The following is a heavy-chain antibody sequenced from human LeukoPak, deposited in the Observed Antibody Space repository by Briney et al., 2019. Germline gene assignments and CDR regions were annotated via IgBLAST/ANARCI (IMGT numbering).Heavy chain of an antibody. J-gene: IGHJ3*02. Sequence: ASVKVSCKASGYTITDYYLHWVRQAPGQGLEWMGWISANSGGTNYAQKFRGRVTMTRDTSITTAYMELSRLRSDDTAVYYCARSTMGGEDAFDIWGQGTMVTVSS. CDR3: ARSTMGGEDAFDI. D-gene: IGHD1-1*01. V-gene: IGHV1-2*02. CDR1: GYTITDYY. CDR2: ISANSGGT.